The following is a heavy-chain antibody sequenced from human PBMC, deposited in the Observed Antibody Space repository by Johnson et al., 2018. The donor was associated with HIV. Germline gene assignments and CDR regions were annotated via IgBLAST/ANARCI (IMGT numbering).Heavy chain of an antibody. J-gene: IGHJ3*01. CDR2: ITGSGDT. CDR3: ATDYNFWSGRPDSVDV. V-gene: IGHV3-64*01. CDR1: GFPFSSWS. D-gene: IGHD3-3*01. Sequence: VESGGALVQPGGSLRLSCAASGFPFSSWSMHWVRQAPGKGLEYVSRITGSGDTYYVNSPKGRFTFSRDNSKSTLYLQMHSLRAEDTAVYYCATDYNFWSGRPDSVDVWGQGKMVSVSS.